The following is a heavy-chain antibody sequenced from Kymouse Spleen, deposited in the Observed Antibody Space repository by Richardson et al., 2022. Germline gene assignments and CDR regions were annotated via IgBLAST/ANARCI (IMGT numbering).Heavy chain of an antibody. V-gene: IGHV4-59*01. CDR1: GGSISSYY. D-gene: IGHD6-6*01. CDR2: IYYSGST. CDR3: ARWSSSSYFDY. J-gene: IGHJ4*02. Sequence: QVQLQESGPGLVKPSETLSLTCTVSGGSISSYYWSWIRQPPGKGLEWIGYIYYSGSTNYNPSLKSRVTISVDTSKNQFSLKLSSVTAADTAVYYCARWSSSSYFDYWGQGTLVTVSS.